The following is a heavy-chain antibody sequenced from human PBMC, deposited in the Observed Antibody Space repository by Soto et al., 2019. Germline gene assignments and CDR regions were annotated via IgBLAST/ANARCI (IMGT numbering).Heavy chain of an antibody. J-gene: IGHJ4*02. CDR2: VNPIVSMS. Sequence: QVQLVQSGAEVKRPGSSVKVSCKASGDTFNFYSINWVRQAPGLGLEWMGRVNPIVSMSNYAQKFQGRVTMTADKATSTANSRLRIMRSEDTASYYCASSYGSGYRAFNYWGQGALVTVSS. CDR3: ASSYGSGYRAFNY. D-gene: IGHD3-10*01. V-gene: IGHV1-69*02. CDR1: GDTFNFYS.